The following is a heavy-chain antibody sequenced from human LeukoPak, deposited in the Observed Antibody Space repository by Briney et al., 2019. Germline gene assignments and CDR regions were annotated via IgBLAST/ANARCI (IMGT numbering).Heavy chain of an antibody. CDR1: RFIFDNYW. V-gene: IGHV3-7*01. D-gene: IGHD3-16*01. CDR2: IKEDASEK. J-gene: IGHJ4*02. CDR3: FGGVAADY. Sequence: GGSLRLSCAASRFIFDNYWVTWVRQAPGKGVEWLANIKEDASEKYYADSVKGRFTISRDNAKSSLYLQMNSLKVEDTAVYYCFGGVAADYWGRGTLVTVSS.